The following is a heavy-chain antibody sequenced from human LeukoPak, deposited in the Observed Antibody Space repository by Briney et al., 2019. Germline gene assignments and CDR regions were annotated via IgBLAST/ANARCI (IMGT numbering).Heavy chain of an antibody. Sequence: GESLKISCKGSGYSFTSYWISWVRQMPGKGLEWMGRSDPSDSYTNYRPSFQGHVTISADKSISTAYLQWSSLKASDTAMYYCARSPTYYDSSGYYRWDYFDYWGREPWSPSPQ. D-gene: IGHD3-22*01. CDR2: SDPSDSYT. CDR1: GYSFTSYW. J-gene: IGHJ4*02. CDR3: ARSPTYYDSSGYYRWDYFDY. V-gene: IGHV5-10-1*01.